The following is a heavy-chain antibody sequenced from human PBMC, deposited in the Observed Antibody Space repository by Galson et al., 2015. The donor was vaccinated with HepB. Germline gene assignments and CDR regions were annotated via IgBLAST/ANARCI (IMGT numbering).Heavy chain of an antibody. CDR1: GGSISSYY. CDR2: IYYSGST. V-gene: IGHV4-59*01. D-gene: IGHD2-2*01. Sequence: TLSLTCTVSGGSISSYYWSWIRQPPGKGLEWIGYIYYSGSTNYNPSLKSRVTISVDTSKNQFSLKLSSVTAADTAVYYCARVKADIVVVPAAIGYYFDYWGQGTLVTVSS. J-gene: IGHJ4*02. CDR3: ARVKADIVVVPAAIGYYFDY.